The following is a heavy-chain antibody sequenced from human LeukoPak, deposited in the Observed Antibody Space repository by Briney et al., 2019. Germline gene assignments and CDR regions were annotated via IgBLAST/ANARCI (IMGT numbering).Heavy chain of an antibody. D-gene: IGHD2-8*01. Sequence: SETLSLTCTVSGGSISSYYWSWIRQPPGKGLEWIGYIYYSGSTNYNPSLKSRVTISVDTSKNQFSLKLSSVTAADTAVYYCAATNPLGYCTNGVCYPLDYWGQGTLVTVSS. V-gene: IGHV4-59*01. J-gene: IGHJ4*02. CDR3: AATNPLGYCTNGVCYPLDY. CDR2: IYYSGST. CDR1: GGSISSYY.